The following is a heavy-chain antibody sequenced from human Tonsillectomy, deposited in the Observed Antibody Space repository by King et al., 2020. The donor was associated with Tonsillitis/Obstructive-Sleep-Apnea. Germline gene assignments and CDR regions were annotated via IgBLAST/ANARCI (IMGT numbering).Heavy chain of an antibody. D-gene: IGHD3-16*02. CDR3: ATRRSFYFDY. CDR2: VSGGGCDT. Sequence: VQLVESGGGLVQPGGSLRLSCAASGFTFSSYTIGLVRQAPGKGLEWVSLVSGGGCDTFHADSVKGRFTISRDNSKNTLYMQMNSLRADDTAVYYCATRRSFYFDYWGQGTLVTVSS. J-gene: IGHJ4*02. V-gene: IGHV3-23*04. CDR1: GFTFSSYT.